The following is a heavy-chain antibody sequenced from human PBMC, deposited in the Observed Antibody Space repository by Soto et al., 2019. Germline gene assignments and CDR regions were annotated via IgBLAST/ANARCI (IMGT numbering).Heavy chain of an antibody. D-gene: IGHD5-18*01. CDR3: ARVWGYSYGLASDI. V-gene: IGHV4-30-2*01. CDR2: IYHSGST. CDR1: GGSISSGGDS. J-gene: IGHJ3*02. Sequence: TLSLTCAVSGGSISSGGDSWSWIRQPPGKGLEWIGYIYHSGSTYYNPSLKSRVTISVDRSKSQFSLKLSSVTAADTAVYYCARVWGYSYGLASDIWGQGTMVTVSS.